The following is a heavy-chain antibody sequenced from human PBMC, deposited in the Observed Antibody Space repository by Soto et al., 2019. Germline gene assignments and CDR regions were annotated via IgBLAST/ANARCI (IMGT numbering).Heavy chain of an antibody. J-gene: IGHJ3*02. D-gene: IGHD2-2*01. Sequence: SVKVSCKASGGTFSSYAISWVRQAPGQGLEWMGGIIPIFGTANYAQKFQGRVTITADESTSTAYMELSSLRSEDTAVYYCARERIVVVPAARPFDAFDIWGQGTMVTVSS. CDR1: GGTFSSYA. CDR2: IIPIFGTA. CDR3: ARERIVVVPAARPFDAFDI. V-gene: IGHV1-69*13.